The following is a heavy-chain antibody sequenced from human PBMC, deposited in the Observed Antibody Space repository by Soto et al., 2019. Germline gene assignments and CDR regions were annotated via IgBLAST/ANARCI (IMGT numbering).Heavy chain of an antibody. D-gene: IGHD2-21*02. Sequence: QMPLVQSGPAVQKPGTSVKVSCKASGFTCTSSAVQWVRQARGQRLEWIGWIFVGSGNTNYAPKFQERVTITRDMSANTAYMELSSLRSEDTAVYYCAADKPCGGDCYVDNWFDPWGQGTLGTVSS. CDR2: IFVGSGNT. CDR1: GFTCTSSA. CDR3: AADKPCGGDCYVDNWFDP. V-gene: IGHV1-58*01. J-gene: IGHJ5*02.